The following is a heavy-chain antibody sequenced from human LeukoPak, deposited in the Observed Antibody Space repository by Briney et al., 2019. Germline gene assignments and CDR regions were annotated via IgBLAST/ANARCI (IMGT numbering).Heavy chain of an antibody. J-gene: IGHJ5*02. CDR2: INPNSGGT. CDR1: GYTFTGYY. CDR3: ARDHSGSYHWFDP. Sequence: ASVKVSCKASGYTFTGYYMHWVRQAPGQGLEWMGWINPNSGGTNYAQKFQGRVTMTRDTSISTAYIELSRLRSDDTAVYYCARDHSGSYHWFDPWGQGTLVTVSS. V-gene: IGHV1-2*02. D-gene: IGHD1-26*01.